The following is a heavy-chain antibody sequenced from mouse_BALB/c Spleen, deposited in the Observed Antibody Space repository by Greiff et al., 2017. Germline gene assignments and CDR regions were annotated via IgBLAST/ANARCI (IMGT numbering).Heavy chain of an antibody. D-gene: IGHD3-1*01. CDR3: TRRGALYYFDY. V-gene: IGHV1S81*02. CDR1: GYTFTSYY. CDR2: INPSNGGT. J-gene: IGHJ2*01. Sequence: VQLQQPGAELVKPGASVKLSCKASGYTFTSYYMYWVKQRPGQGLEWIGGINPSNGGTNFNEKFKSKATLTVDKSSSTAYMQLSSLTSEDSAVYYCTRRGALYYFDYWGQGTTLTVSS.